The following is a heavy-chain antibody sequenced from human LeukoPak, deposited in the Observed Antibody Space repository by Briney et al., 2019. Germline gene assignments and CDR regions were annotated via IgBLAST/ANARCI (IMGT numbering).Heavy chain of an antibody. V-gene: IGHV4-59*01. Sequence: SETLSLTCTVSGGSISSYYWSWIRQPPGKGLEWIGYIYYSGSTNYNPSLKSRVTISVDTSKNQFSLKLSSVSAADTAVYYCARDYYGSGSYFDYWGQGTLVTVSS. CDR2: IYYSGST. CDR3: ARDYYGSGSYFDY. CDR1: GGSISSYY. D-gene: IGHD3-10*01. J-gene: IGHJ4*02.